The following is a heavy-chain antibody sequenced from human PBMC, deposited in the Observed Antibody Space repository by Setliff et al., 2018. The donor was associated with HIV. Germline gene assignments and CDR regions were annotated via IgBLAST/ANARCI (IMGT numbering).Heavy chain of an antibody. CDR3: ARDRGDYYDSRGAFDI. Sequence: SVKVSCKASGGTFSSYAISWVRQAPGQGLEWMGGIIPILGIANYAQKFQGRVTITADESTSTAYMELSSLRSEDTAVYYCARDRGDYYDSRGAFDIWGQGTMVTVSS. CDR2: IIPILGIA. D-gene: IGHD3-22*01. J-gene: IGHJ3*02. V-gene: IGHV1-69*10. CDR1: GGTFSSYA.